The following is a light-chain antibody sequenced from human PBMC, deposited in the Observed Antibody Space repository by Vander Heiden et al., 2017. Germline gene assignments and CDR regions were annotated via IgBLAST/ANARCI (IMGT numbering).Light chain of an antibody. Sequence: EIVLTQSPATLSLSPGERATLPCRASQSDNIFLAWYQQKPGQAPSLLISNASTRATGSPARFSGSGSGTDFTLTISSLDPEDFAVYYCQQRSNWPITFGQGTRLEIK. CDR1: QSDNIF. CDR3: QQRSNWPIT. CDR2: NAS. J-gene: IGKJ5*01. V-gene: IGKV3-11*01.